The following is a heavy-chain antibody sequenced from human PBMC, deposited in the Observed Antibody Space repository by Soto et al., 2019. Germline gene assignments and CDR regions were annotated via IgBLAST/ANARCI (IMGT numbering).Heavy chain of an antibody. D-gene: IGHD6-13*01. Sequence: QVQLVQSGAEVKKPGASVKVSCKASGYTFTSYAMHWVRQAPGQRLEWMGWINAGNGNTKYSQKFQGRVTITRDTSASTAYMELSSLRSEDTAVYYCAGPFIAAAGTGRDWFDPWGQGTLVTVSS. J-gene: IGHJ5*02. CDR1: GYTFTSYA. V-gene: IGHV1-3*01. CDR2: INAGNGNT. CDR3: AGPFIAAAGTGRDWFDP.